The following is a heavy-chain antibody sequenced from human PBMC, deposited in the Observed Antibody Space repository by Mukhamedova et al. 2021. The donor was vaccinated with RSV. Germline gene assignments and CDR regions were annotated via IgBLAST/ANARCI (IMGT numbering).Heavy chain of an antibody. J-gene: IGHJ3*02. D-gene: IGHD6-25*01. CDR2: TPFNGKT. CDR3: TRGAASRHDAFDI. V-gene: IGHV1-45*02. Sequence: TPFNGKTNYAQRFQDRVTITRDRSLSTVYMELRSLRSEDTAMYYCTRGAASRHDAFDIWGQGTMFTVSS.